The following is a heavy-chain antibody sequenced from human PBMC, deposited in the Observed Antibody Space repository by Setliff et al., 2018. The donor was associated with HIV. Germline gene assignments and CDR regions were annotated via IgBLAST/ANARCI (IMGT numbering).Heavy chain of an antibody. CDR3: ARYKCINFACVGFDI. D-gene: IGHD3-9*01. J-gene: IGHJ3*02. CDR1: RDSINGHW. V-gene: IGHV4-59*11. Sequence: SETLSLTCTVSRDSINGHWWSWIRQPPGKGLEWTGSIHYSGITHYNPSLKSRLTMSVDTSKNQVSLKLTSVTAADTAVYYCARYKCINFACVGFDIWGXGTVVTVSS. CDR2: IHYSGIT.